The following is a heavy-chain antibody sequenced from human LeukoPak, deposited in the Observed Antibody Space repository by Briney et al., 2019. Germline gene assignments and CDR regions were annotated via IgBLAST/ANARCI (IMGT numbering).Heavy chain of an antibody. CDR1: GGSFSGYY. CDR3: ARGVLRYFDWLSNSPGAFDI. J-gene: IGHJ3*02. V-gene: IGHV4-34*01. CDR2: INHSGST. Sequence: SETLSLTCAVYGGSFSGYYWSWIRQPPGKGLEWIGEINHSGSTNYNPSLKSRVTISVDASKNQFSLKLSSVTAADTAVYYCARGVLRYFDWLSNSPGAFDIWGQGTMVTVSS. D-gene: IGHD3-9*01.